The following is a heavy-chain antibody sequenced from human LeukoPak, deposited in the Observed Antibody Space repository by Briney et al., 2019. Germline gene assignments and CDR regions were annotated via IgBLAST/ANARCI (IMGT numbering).Heavy chain of an antibody. Sequence: SVKVSCKASGGTFSFYAINWVRQAPGQGLEWMGRIIPIPGMANYVQKFQGRVTITADSSTSTAYMEVSSLRSEDTAAYYCARAVVVARGLMAYFDYWGQGTLVTVSS. CDR2: IIPIPGMA. J-gene: IGHJ4*02. CDR3: ARAVVVARGLMAYFDY. D-gene: IGHD3-10*01. V-gene: IGHV1-69*04. CDR1: GGTFSFYA.